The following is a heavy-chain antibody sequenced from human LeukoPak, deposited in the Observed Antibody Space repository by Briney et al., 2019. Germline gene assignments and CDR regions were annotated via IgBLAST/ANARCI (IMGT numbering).Heavy chain of an antibody. V-gene: IGHV3-23*01. Sequence: GGSLRLSCAASGFTFNSYNMNWVRQAPGKGLEWVSSISRSGGSTHYADSVKGRFTISRDNSKNMLSLQMNSLRAEDTAVYYCAKGMGYASGSSYSYYYYMDVWGKGTTVTISS. J-gene: IGHJ6*03. CDR1: GFTFNSYN. CDR2: ISRSGGST. D-gene: IGHD3-10*01. CDR3: AKGMGYASGSSYSYYYYMDV.